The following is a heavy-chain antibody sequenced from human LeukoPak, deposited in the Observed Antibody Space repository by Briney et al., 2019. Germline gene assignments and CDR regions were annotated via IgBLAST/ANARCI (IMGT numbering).Heavy chain of an antibody. CDR1: GYSFTSYW. J-gene: IGHJ4*02. CDR3: ARSMSETYYYGSGSYSLVY. D-gene: IGHD3-10*01. CDR2: IYPGDSDT. V-gene: IGHV5-51*01. Sequence: GESLKISCKGSGYSFTSYWIGWVRQMPGKGLEWMGIIYPGDSDTRYSPSFQGQVTISADKSISTAYLQWSSLKASDTAVYYCARSMSETYYYGSGSYSLVYWGQGTLVTVSS.